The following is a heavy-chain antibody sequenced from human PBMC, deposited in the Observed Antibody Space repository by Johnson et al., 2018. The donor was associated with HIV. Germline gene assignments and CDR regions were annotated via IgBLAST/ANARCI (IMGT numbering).Heavy chain of an antibody. Sequence: VQLVESGGGLIQSGGSLRLSCAASGFTFSSYAMRWVRQAPGKGLEWVAGISGSGDTTYYADSVKGRFTISRDNSKNTLLLQMNSLRVDDTAMYYCARGHHDSGYPLEAFDIWGQGTMVSVSS. J-gene: IGHJ3*02. V-gene: IGHV3-23*04. CDR3: ARGHHDSGYPLEAFDI. CDR1: GFTFSSYA. CDR2: ISGSGDTT. D-gene: IGHD3-22*01.